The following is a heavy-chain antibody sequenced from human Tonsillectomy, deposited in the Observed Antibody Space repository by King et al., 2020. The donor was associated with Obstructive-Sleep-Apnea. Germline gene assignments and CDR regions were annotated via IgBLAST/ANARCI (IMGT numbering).Heavy chain of an antibody. CDR1: GFSLSNARMG. CDR3: ARSLGDTTGYYYAPWFDP. J-gene: IGHJ5*02. D-gene: IGHD3-22*01. Sequence: TLKESGPVLVKSTETLTLTCSVSGFSLSNARMGVSWIRQPPGKALEGLAHIFSNGAKSCSTSLKSRLTISKDTSKSQVVLTMTNMDPVDTATYYCARSLGDTTGYYYAPWFDPWGQGTLVIVSS. V-gene: IGHV2-26*01. CDR2: IFSNGAK.